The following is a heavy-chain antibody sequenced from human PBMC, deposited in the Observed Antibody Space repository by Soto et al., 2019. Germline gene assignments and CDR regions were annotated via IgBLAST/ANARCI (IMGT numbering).Heavy chain of an antibody. CDR1: GFTFSNAW. Sequence: EVQLVESGGGLVKPGGSLRLSCAASGFTFSNAWMSWVRQAPGKGLEWVGRIKSKTDGGTTDYAAPVKGRFTISRDDSKNKLYLQMNSLKTEDTAVYYCTTLETDNYYYYKDVWGKGTTVTVSS. V-gene: IGHV3-15*01. CDR3: TTLETDNYYYYKDV. CDR2: IKSKTDGGTT. D-gene: IGHD2-21*02. J-gene: IGHJ6*03.